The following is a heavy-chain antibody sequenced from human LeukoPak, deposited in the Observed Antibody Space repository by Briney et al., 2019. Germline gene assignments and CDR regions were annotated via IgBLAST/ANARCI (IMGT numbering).Heavy chain of an antibody. Sequence: ASVKVSCKASGYTFTGYYMHWVRQAPGQGLEWMGWIIPNSGGTNYAQKFQGRVTMTRDTSISTAYMELSRLRSDDTAVYYCARGANGSGSHLSFFGYWGQGTLVTVSS. CDR3: ARGANGSGSHLSFFGY. J-gene: IGHJ4*02. CDR1: GYTFTGYY. V-gene: IGHV1-2*02. CDR2: IIPNSGGT. D-gene: IGHD3-10*01.